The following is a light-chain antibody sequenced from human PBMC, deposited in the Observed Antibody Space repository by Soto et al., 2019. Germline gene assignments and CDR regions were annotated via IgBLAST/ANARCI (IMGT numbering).Light chain of an antibody. CDR2: ANS. J-gene: IGLJ3*02. V-gene: IGLV1-40*01. CDR1: SSNIGAGYH. Sequence: QSVLTQPPSVSGAPGQRVTISCTGSSSNIGAGYHVHWYQQLPGAAPKLLIYANSIRPSGVPDRFSASKSGTSASLAITGLQAEDDADYYCQSYDSTLTGSRVFGGGTKLTVL. CDR3: QSYDSTLTGSRV.